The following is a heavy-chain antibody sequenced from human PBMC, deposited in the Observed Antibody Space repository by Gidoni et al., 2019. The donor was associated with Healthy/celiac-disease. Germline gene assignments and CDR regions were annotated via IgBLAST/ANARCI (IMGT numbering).Heavy chain of an antibody. CDR3: ASLGSGWTEFDY. CDR1: GFTVSSNY. D-gene: IGHD6-19*01. V-gene: IGHV3-53*01. CDR2: IYSCGST. J-gene: IGHJ4*02. Sequence: EVQLVESGGGLIQPGGSLRLSCAAFGFTVSSNYMSWVRQAPGKGLEWVSVIYSCGSTYYADSVKGRFTISRDNSKNTLYLQMNSLRAEDTAVYYCASLGSGWTEFDYWGQGTLVTVSS.